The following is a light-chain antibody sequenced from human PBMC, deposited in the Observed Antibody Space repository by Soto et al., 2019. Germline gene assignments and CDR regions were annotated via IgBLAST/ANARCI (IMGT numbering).Light chain of an antibody. CDR3: QQHNLYPWT. Sequence: DIQMTQSPSTLPASVGDRVTITCRASQNINNWLAWYQQKPGKGPSLLIYKASNLESGVSSRFSGSGSGTEFTLNISSLQPDDIGTYYCQQHNLYPWTFGQGTKMDIK. CDR1: QNINNW. V-gene: IGKV1-5*03. CDR2: KAS. J-gene: IGKJ1*01.